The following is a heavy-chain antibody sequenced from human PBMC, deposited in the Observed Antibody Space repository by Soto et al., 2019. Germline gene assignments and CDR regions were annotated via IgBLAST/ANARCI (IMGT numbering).Heavy chain of an antibody. Sequence: EVQLLESGGGLVRPGGSLRLSCAASGFTFSRYAMSWVRQAPGKGLEWVSAISGSGGSTYYADSVKGRFTISRDNSKNTLYLQMNSLRAEDTALYYCAKGDTTWYDFDYWSQGTLVTVSS. CDR1: GFTFSRYA. V-gene: IGHV3-23*01. CDR2: ISGSGGST. J-gene: IGHJ4*02. CDR3: AKGDTTWYDFDY. D-gene: IGHD6-13*01.